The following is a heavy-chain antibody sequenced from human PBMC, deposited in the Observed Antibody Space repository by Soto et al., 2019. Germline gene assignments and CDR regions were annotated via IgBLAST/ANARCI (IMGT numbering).Heavy chain of an antibody. J-gene: IGHJ6*02. D-gene: IGHD2-15*01. CDR3: VKERADFVTVPHATSGMDV. CDR1: GFSFNNFG. V-gene: IGHV3-30*18. Sequence: QIQLVQSGGGVVQPGGSLRLSCTASGFSFNNFGMHWVRQTPGKGLEWVASLSYDGNHDFYADAVTDRLIISRDNSKNTLYLQVNTLTVDDTAVYYCVKERADFVTVPHATSGMDVWGPGTTVTVSS. CDR2: LSYDGNHD.